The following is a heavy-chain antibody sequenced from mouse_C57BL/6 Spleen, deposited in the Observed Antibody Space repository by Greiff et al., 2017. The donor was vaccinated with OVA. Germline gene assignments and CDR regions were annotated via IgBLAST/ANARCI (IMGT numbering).Heavy chain of an antibody. CDR3: ARGDSSGLDY. D-gene: IGHD3-2*02. Sequence: EVQRVESGGGLVKPGGSLKLSCAASGFTFSDYGMHWVRQAPEKGLEWVAYISSGSSTIYYADTVKGRFTISRDNAKNTLFLQMTSLRSEDTAMYYCARGDSSGLDYWGQGTTLTVSS. J-gene: IGHJ2*01. CDR1: GFTFSDYG. CDR2: ISSGSSTI. V-gene: IGHV5-17*01.